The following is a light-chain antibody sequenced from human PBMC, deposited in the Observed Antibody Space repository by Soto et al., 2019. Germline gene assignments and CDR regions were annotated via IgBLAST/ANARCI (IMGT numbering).Light chain of an antibody. CDR1: SSNIGAGSD. V-gene: IGLV1-40*01. J-gene: IGLJ1*01. CDR3: QSYDSSLSAYV. Sequence: QSVLTQPPSVSGAPVQRVTISCTESSSNIGAGSDVHWYQQLPGTAPKLLIYDNRNRPSGVPDRFSGSKSGTSASLAITGLQAEDEADYYCQSYDSSLSAYVFGTGTKVTVL. CDR2: DNR.